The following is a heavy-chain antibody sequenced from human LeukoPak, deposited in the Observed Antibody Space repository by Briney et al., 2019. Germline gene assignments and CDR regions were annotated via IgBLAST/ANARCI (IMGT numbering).Heavy chain of an antibody. CDR2: ISGSGGST. Sequence: GGSLRLSCASSGFTFNSYAMNWVRQAPGKGLEWVSGISGSGGSTHYADSVKGRFTISSDNSENTLYLQMNSLRAEDTAVYYCAKDSKYCSSTSCYYYFDYWGQGTLVTVSS. CDR3: AKDSKYCSSTSCYYYFDY. V-gene: IGHV3-23*01. CDR1: GFTFNSYA. J-gene: IGHJ4*02. D-gene: IGHD2-2*01.